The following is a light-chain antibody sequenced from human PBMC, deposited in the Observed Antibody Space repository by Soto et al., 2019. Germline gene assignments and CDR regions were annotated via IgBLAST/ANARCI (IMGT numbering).Light chain of an antibody. CDR3: QQRSNWPLT. V-gene: IGKV3D-20*02. J-gene: IGKJ3*01. CDR1: KSFSRSY. Sequence: EIVLTQSPDTLSLSPGERVTLSCRASKSFSRSYLAWYQQKPGQAPRLLIYGASRRATGIPDRFSGSGSGTDFTLSIRSLEPEDSAVYYCQQRSNWPLTFGPGTKVDIK. CDR2: GAS.